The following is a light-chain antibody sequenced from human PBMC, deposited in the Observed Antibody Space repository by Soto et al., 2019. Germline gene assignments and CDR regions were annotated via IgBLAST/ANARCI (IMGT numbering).Light chain of an antibody. CDR3: QQYGSSPRLT. J-gene: IGKJ4*01. CDR2: GAS. V-gene: IGKV3-20*01. Sequence: EIVLTQSPGTLSFSPGERATLSCRASQSVSSSYLAWYQQKPGQAPRLLIYGASSRATGIPDRFSGSGSGTDFTLTISRLEPEDFAVYYCQQYGSSPRLTFGGGTKV. CDR1: QSVSSSY.